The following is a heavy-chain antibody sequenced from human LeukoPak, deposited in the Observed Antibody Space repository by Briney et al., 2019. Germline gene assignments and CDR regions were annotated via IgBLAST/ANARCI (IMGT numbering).Heavy chain of an antibody. Sequence: PGGSLRLSCAASGFTFSSYGMHWVRQAPGKGLEWVADIWYGGTNKYYADSVRGRFTISRDNSRNTVDLQMNRLRAEDTAVYFCVRSVFSWGQGTRVTVSS. CDR2: IWYGGTNK. CDR3: VRSVFS. V-gene: IGHV3-33*01. D-gene: IGHD2-8*01. CDR1: GFTFSSYG. J-gene: IGHJ5*02.